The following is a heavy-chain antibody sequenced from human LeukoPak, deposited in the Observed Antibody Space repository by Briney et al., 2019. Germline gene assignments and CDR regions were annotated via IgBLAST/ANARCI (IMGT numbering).Heavy chain of an antibody. CDR1: GFTFSDYY. J-gene: IGHJ4*02. Sequence: GGSLRLSCAASGFTFSDYYMGWIRQAPGKGLEWVSYISSSGSTIYYADSVKGRFTISRDNAKNSLYLQMNSLRAEDTAVYYCARSSNYYGSGSYYGVAGGFDYWGLGTLVTASS. V-gene: IGHV3-11*04. CDR2: ISSSGSTI. D-gene: IGHD3-10*01. CDR3: ARSSNYYGSGSYYGVAGGFDY.